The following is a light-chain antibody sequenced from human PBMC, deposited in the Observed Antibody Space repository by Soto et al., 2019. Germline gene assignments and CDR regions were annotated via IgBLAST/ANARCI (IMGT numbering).Light chain of an antibody. CDR1: QDISNY. J-gene: IGKJ4*01. CDR2: DAS. CDR3: QQYDNLPPLNPT. V-gene: IGKV1-33*01. Sequence: DIQMTQSPSSLSASVGDRVTITCQASQDISNYLNWYQQKPGKAPKLLIYDASNLETGVPSRFSGSGSGTDFTFTISSLQPEDIATYYCQQYDNLPPLNPTFGGGTKVDIK.